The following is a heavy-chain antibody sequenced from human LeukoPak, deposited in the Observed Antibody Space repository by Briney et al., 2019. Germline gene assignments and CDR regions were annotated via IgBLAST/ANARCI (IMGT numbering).Heavy chain of an antibody. Sequence: SETLSLTCTVSGYSISSGYYWGWIRQPPGKGLEWIGSIYQSGSTYYNPSLKSRVTILVDTSKNQFSLKLSSVTAADTAVYYCARGAGIVYSSSWSSRWYFDLWGRGTLVTVSS. CDR1: GYSISSGYY. D-gene: IGHD6-13*01. J-gene: IGHJ2*01. CDR2: IYQSGST. CDR3: ARGAGIVYSSSWSSRWYFDL. V-gene: IGHV4-38-2*02.